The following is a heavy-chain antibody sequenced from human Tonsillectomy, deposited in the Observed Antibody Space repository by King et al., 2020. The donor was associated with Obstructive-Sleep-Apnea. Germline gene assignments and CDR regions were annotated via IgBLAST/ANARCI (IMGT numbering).Heavy chain of an antibody. CDR1: GFSLSTSGVG. D-gene: IGHD3-10*01. CDR3: AHKVTMVRGVIITGYYGMDV. V-gene: IGHV2-5*01. Sequence: TLKESGPTLVKPTQTLTLTCTFSGFSLSTSGVGVGWIRQPPGKALEWLALIYWNDDKRYSPSLKSRLTITKETPKNQVVLTMTNMDPVDTATYYCAHKVTMVRGVIITGYYGMDVWGQGTTVTVSS. CDR2: IYWNDDK. J-gene: IGHJ6*02.